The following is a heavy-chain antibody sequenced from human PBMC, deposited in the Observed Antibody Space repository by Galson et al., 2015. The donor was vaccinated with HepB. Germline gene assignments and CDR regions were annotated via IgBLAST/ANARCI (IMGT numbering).Heavy chain of an antibody. CDR2: MNPNSGNT. Sequence: SVKVSCKASGYTFTSYDINWVRQATGQGLEWMGWMNPNSGNTGYAQKFQGRVTMTRNTSISTAYMELSSLRSEDTAVYYCARYRHYCSSTSCSKGAFDIWGQGTMVTVSS. V-gene: IGHV1-8*01. CDR3: ARYRHYCSSTSCSKGAFDI. CDR1: GYTFTSYD. J-gene: IGHJ3*02. D-gene: IGHD2-2*01.